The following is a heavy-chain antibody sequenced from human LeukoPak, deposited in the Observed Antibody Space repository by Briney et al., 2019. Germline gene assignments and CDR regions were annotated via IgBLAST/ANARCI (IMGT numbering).Heavy chain of an antibody. CDR1: GFTFSTYA. V-gene: IGHV3-30*04. CDR2: ISYDGRNE. Sequence: PGGSLRLSCAASGFTFSTYAMHWVRQAPGKGLEWVATISYDGRNEYYADSVKGRLTISRDNSKKTLYLQMNSLSAEDTAVYYCAKAYSGSPDYWGQGTLVTVSS. D-gene: IGHD5-12*01. CDR3: AKAYSGSPDY. J-gene: IGHJ4*02.